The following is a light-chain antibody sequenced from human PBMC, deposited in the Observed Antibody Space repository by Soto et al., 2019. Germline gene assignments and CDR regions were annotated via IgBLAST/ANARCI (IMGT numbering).Light chain of an antibody. J-gene: IGLJ1*01. CDR1: SSDVGGYNY. Sequence: QSALTQPASVSGSPGQSITISCTGTSSDVGGYNYVSWYQQHPGKAPKLMIYDVSKRPSGVPDRFSGSQSGNTASLTISGLQAEDEADYYCSSYACSHTYYVFGTGTKVTVL. CDR3: SSYACSHTYYV. V-gene: IGLV2-11*01. CDR2: DVS.